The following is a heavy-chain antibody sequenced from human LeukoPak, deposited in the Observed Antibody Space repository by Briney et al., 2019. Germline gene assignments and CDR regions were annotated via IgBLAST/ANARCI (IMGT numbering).Heavy chain of an antibody. D-gene: IGHD6-19*01. V-gene: IGHV3-23*01. CDR1: GFTFNSYA. J-gene: IGHJ4*02. CDR2: ISGSGGST. Sequence: GGSLRLSCAASGFTFNSYAIYWVRRAPGKGLEWVSGISGSGGSTYHADSVKGRFSISRDNSRNTVFLQMHSLRVEDTALYYCAKTTAGYSSGRYPGWPIDYWGQGTLVTVSS. CDR3: AKTTAGYSSGRYPGWPIDY.